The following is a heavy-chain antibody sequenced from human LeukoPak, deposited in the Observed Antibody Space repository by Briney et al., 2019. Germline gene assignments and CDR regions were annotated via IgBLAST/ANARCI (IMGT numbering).Heavy chain of an antibody. J-gene: IGHJ6*03. Sequence: SETLSLTCTVSGYSISSGYYWGWIRQPPGQGLEWIGSIYHSGSTYYNPSLKSRVTISVDTSKNQFSLKLSSVTAADTAVYYCARVGYGDPSYMDVWGKGTTVTVSS. V-gene: IGHV4-38-2*02. CDR3: ARVGYGDPSYMDV. D-gene: IGHD4-17*01. CDR1: GYSISSGYY. CDR2: IYHSGST.